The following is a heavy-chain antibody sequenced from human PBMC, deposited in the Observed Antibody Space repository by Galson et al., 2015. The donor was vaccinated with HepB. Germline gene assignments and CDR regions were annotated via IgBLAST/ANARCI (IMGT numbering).Heavy chain of an antibody. V-gene: IGHV4-59*08. CDR2: IYYSGST. CDR1: GGSISSYY. CDR3: ARLPYYYDSSGSHDDY. D-gene: IGHD3-22*01. J-gene: IGHJ4*02. Sequence: SETLSLTCTVSGGSISSYYWSWIRQPPGKGLEWIGYIYYSGSTNYNPSLKSRVTISVDTSKNQFSLKLSSVTAADTAVYYCARLPYYYDSSGSHDDYWGQGTLVTVSS.